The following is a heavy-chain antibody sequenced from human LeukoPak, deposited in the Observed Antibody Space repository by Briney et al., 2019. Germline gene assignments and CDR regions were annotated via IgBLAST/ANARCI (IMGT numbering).Heavy chain of an antibody. V-gene: IGHV4-59*01. J-gene: IGHJ5*02. D-gene: IGHD3-3*01. CDR3: ARHTFWSGYHPFDP. CDR1: GGSISSYY. Sequence: KPSETLSLTCTVSGGSISSYYWSWLPHPPGKGLEGFGYIYYSGSTNYNPSLKSRVTISVDTSKNQFSLKLSSVTAADTAVYYCARHTFWSGYHPFDPWGQGTLVTVSS. CDR2: IYYSGST.